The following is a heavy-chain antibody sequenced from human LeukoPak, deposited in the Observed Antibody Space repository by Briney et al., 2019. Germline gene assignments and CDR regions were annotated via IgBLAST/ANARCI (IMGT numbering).Heavy chain of an antibody. CDR1: GYTFTSYG. CDR3: ARISRCSSTSCYYYYYXXDV. V-gene: IGHV1-18*01. Sequence: ASVKVSCKASGYTFTSYGISWVRQAPGQGLEWMGGISAYNGNTNYAQKLQGRVTMTTDTSTSTAYMELRSLRSDDTAVYYCARISRCSSTSCYYYYYXXDVXXKGTXVTISS. D-gene: IGHD2-2*01. CDR2: ISAYNGNT. J-gene: IGHJ6*03.